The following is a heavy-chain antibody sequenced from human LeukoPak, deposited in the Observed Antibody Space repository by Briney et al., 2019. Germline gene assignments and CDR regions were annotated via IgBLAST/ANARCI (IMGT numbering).Heavy chain of an antibody. V-gene: IGHV5-51*01. CDR3: ARRRYFDTYLDP. D-gene: IGHD2/OR15-2a*01. J-gene: IGHJ5*02. Sequence: GESLKISCKGPEYDFANYWIGWVRQMPGRGLEWMGIVYPAGSIIHYSPSFQGRVTISVGRSVSTAYLQRTSLKASDSAMYFCARRRYFDTYLDPWGQGTLVTVSS. CDR2: VYPAGSII. CDR1: EYDFANYW.